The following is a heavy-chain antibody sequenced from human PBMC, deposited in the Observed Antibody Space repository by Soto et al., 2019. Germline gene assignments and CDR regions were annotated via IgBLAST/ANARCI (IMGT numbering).Heavy chain of an antibody. Sequence: CTAPALTFSRHKSNWLLPAPEKGPAGVSYLTTTATTIYYADSVKGRFTISRDNAKHSLYLQMNSLRAEDAAVYYCSRDWSGGMDFWGQGT. CDR1: ALTFSRHK. V-gene: IGHV3-48*03. CDR3: SRDWSGGMDF. D-gene: IGHD3-3*01. J-gene: IGHJ6*02. CDR2: LTTTATTI.